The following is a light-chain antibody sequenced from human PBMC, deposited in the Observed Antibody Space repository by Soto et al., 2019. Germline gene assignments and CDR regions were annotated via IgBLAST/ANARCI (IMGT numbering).Light chain of an antibody. CDR2: GAS. CDR3: QQSYSTPRT. Sequence: ESVLTQSPGTLSLSPGEIATLSFRASQSVSSNYLAWYQQKPGQAPRLLIYGASSRATGIPDRFSGSGSGTDFTLTISSLQPEDFATYYCQQSYSTPRTFGQGTKVDIK. V-gene: IGKV3-20*01. CDR1: QSVSSNY. J-gene: IGKJ1*01.